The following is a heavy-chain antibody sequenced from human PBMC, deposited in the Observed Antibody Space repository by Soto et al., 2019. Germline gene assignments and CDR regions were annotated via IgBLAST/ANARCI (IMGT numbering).Heavy chain of an antibody. CDR2: ISYDGSNK. CDR1: GFTFSSYA. D-gene: IGHD6-13*01. CDR3: ARDKKAAAGLDY. J-gene: IGHJ4*02. Sequence: PGGSLRLSCAGSGFTFSSYAMHWVRQAPGKGLEWVAVISYDGSNKYYADSVKGRFTIYRDNSKSTLYMQMNRLRAEDTAVSYFARDKKAAAGLDYWGQGTLVTVSS. V-gene: IGHV3-30-3*01.